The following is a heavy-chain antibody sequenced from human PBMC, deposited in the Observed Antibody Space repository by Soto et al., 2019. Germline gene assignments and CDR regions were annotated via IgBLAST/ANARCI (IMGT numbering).Heavy chain of an antibody. CDR2: IRRMACGGTT. CDR1: GFNFGACA. V-gene: IGHV3-49*04. CDR3: TRSLAIDFDS. J-gene: IGHJ4*02. Sequence: PGGSLRLSCSASGFNFGACAMSWVRQAPGKGLEWVGFIRRMACGGTTDYAASVKGRFSISRDDSKSIVYLQMNSLEIEDTAVYYCTRSLAIDFDSWGQGTLVTVSS.